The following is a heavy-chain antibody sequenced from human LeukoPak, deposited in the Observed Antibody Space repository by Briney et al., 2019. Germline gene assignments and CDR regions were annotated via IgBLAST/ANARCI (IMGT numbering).Heavy chain of an antibody. CDR3: GRDMSSSAWYVDY. CDR1: GFTFSSYA. J-gene: IGHJ4*02. V-gene: IGHV3-48*04. CDR2: ISSSGSTI. D-gene: IGHD6-19*01. Sequence: GGSLRLSCGASGFTFSSYAMTWVRQAPGKGLEWVSYISSSGSTIYYADSVKGRFTISRDNAKNSLYLQMNSLRAEDTAVYYCGRDMSSSAWYVDYWGQGTLVTVSS.